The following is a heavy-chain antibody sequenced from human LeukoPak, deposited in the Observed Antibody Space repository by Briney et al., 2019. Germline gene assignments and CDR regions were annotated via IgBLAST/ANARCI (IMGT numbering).Heavy chain of an antibody. CDR3: ARANFVDNLLY. V-gene: IGHV3-23*01. CDR2: ISGSGDST. CDR1: GFTFSSYA. Sequence: PGGSLRLSCAASGFTFSSYAMSWVRQAPGQGLEWVSGISGSGDSTYYADSVKGRFTISRDNTKNTLNLRMNSLRVEDTAIYYCARANFVDNLLYWGQGTLVTVSS. J-gene: IGHJ4*02. D-gene: IGHD1-1*01.